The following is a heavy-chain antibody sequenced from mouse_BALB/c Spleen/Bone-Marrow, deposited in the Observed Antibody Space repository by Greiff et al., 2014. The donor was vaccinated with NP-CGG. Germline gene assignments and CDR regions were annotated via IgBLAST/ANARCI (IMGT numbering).Heavy chain of an antibody. CDR3: ARSNYVGYYAMDY. J-gene: IGHJ4*01. Sequence: EVKVVESGGGLVQPGGSRKLSCAASGFTFSSFGIHWVRQAPEKGLEWVAYISSDSSTIYYADTVKGRFTISRDNPKNILFLQMTSLRSEDTAMYYCARSNYVGYYAMDYWGQGTSVTVSS. V-gene: IGHV5-17*02. CDR1: GFTFSSFG. CDR2: ISSDSSTI. D-gene: IGHD1-1*01.